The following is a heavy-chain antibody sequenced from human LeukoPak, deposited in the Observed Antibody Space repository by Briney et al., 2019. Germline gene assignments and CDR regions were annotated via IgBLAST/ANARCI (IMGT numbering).Heavy chain of an antibody. J-gene: IGHJ6*03. CDR3: ARAVLWFGDLDYYYYMDV. CDR1: GDSVSRNSAT. V-gene: IGHV6-1*01. D-gene: IGHD3-10*01. Sequence: SQTLSLTCAISGDSVSRNSATWNWIRQSPARGLEWLGRTYYRSEWYNDYAVSVKSRITINPDTSKNQSSLQLNSVTPEDTAVYYCARAVLWFGDLDYYYYMDVWGKGTTVTVSS. CDR2: TYYRSEWYN.